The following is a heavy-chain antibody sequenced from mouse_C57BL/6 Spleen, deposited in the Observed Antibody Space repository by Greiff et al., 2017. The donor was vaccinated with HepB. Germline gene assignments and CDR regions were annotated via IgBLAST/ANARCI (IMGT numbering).Heavy chain of an antibody. CDR3: ATGGLLWFAY. CDR1: GYAFSSYW. Sequence: QVQLKQSGAELVKPGASVKISCKASGYAFSSYWMNWVKQRPGKGLEWIGQIYPGDGDTNYNGKFKGKATLTADKTSSTAYMQLSSLTSEDSAVYFCATGGLLWFAYWGQGTLVTVSA. V-gene: IGHV1-80*01. J-gene: IGHJ3*01. CDR2: IYPGDGDT. D-gene: IGHD3-3*01.